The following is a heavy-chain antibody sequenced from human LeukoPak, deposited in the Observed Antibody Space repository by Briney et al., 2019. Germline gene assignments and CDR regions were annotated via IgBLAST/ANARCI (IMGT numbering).Heavy chain of an antibody. CDR1: GFTFSSYE. CDR2: ISSSGSTI. Sequence: GGSLRLSCAASGFTFSSYEMNWVRQAPGKGLEWVSYISSSGSTIYYADSVKGRFTISTDNAKNSLYLQMNSLRAEDTAVYYCARIHSSSWQNFDYWGQGTLVTVSS. CDR3: ARIHSSSWQNFDY. V-gene: IGHV3-48*03. D-gene: IGHD6-13*01. J-gene: IGHJ4*02.